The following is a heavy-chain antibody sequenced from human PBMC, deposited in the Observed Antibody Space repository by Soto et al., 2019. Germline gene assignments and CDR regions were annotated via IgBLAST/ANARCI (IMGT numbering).Heavy chain of an antibody. CDR1: GGSISSSSYY. CDR2: IYYSGST. CDR3: ARLESGSSAYCISTSCYEADV. J-gene: IGHJ6*02. Sequence: PSETLSLTCTVSGGSISSSSYYWGWIRQPPGKGLEWIGSIYYSGSTYYNPSLKSRVTISVDTSKNQFSLKLSSVTAADTDVYYCARLESGSSAYCISTSCYEADVWGQGTTVTVSS. D-gene: IGHD2-2*01. V-gene: IGHV4-39*01.